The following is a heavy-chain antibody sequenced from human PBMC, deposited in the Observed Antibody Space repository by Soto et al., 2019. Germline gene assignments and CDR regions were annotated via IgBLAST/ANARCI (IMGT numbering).Heavy chain of an antibody. CDR2: INPKSGGT. J-gene: IGHJ4*02. V-gene: IGHV1-2*02. CDR3: ARDLAKGGGSAGFDY. CDR1: GYTLTVYY. Sequence: SVKLYWKASGYTLTVYYVDWVRQATGQGLEWMGWINPKSGGTMYPQKFQGRVTMTWDTSISTAYMALTRLRSDDTAVYYCARDLAKGGGSAGFDYWGQGTLVTVSS. D-gene: IGHD1-26*01.